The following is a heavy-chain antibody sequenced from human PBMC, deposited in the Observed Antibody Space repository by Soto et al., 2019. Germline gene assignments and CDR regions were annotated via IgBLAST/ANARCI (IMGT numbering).Heavy chain of an antibody. J-gene: IGHJ3*02. CDR2: INHSGST. CDR3: ARSKGGIVVVPADMRTMRGGAFDI. D-gene: IGHD2-2*01. Sequence: QVQLQQWGAGLLKPSETLSLTCAVYGGSFSGYYWSWIRQPPGKGLEWIGEINHSGSTNYNPSLKSRVTIPVATAKQQFSLTLSSVTAADTAVYYCARSKGGIVVVPADMRTMRGGAFDIWGQGTMVTVSS. CDR1: GGSFSGYY. V-gene: IGHV4-34*01.